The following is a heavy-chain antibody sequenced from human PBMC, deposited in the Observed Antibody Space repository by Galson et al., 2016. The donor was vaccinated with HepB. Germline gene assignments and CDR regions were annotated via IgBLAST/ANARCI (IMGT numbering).Heavy chain of an antibody. CDR1: GGSISSYGYY. D-gene: IGHD4-23*01. J-gene: IGHJ4*02. V-gene: IGHV4-31*03. Sequence: TLSLTCTVSGGSISSYGYYWTWIRQHPGKGLEWIGYIYYSGSTYYNPSLKSRPTISVDTSKNQFSLNLSSVTAADTAVYYCAGDSNYGGKDYFDQWGQGTLVTVSS. CDR2: IYYSGST. CDR3: AGDSNYGGKDYFDQ.